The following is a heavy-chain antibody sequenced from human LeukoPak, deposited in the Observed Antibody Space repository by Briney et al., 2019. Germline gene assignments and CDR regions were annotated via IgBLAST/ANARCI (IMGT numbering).Heavy chain of an antibody. D-gene: IGHD3-3*01. J-gene: IGHJ4*02. CDR3: ARVLWRYPDY. V-gene: IGHV3-72*01. CDR1: GFSFSDHY. Sequence: GGSLRLSCAASGFSFSDHYMDWVRQAPGKGLQWVGRCRRKADSYTTEYSPSVKGRFPISRDDSENSLYLQMNSLKTEDTAVYYCARVLWRYPDYRGQGTPVTVSS. CDR2: CRRKADSYTT.